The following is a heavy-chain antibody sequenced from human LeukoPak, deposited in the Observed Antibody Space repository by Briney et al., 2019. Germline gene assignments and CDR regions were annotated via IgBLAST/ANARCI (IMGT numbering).Heavy chain of an antibody. Sequence: SETLSLTCAVSGYSISSGYYWGWSRQPPGKGLEWIGSIYHSGSTYYNPSLKSRVTISVDTSKNQFSLKLSSVTAADTAVYYCARYPRGNFGYWGQGTLVTVSS. D-gene: IGHD2/OR15-2a*01. J-gene: IGHJ4*02. CDR3: ARYPRGNFGY. CDR2: IYHSGST. CDR1: GYSISSGYY. V-gene: IGHV4-38-2*01.